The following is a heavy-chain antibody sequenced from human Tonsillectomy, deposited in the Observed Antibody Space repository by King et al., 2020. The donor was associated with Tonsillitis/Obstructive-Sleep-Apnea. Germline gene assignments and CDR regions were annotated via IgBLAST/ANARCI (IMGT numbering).Heavy chain of an antibody. V-gene: IGHV4-59*08. CDR1: GGSISTYY. CDR2: IYYSGST. D-gene: IGHD2-21*02. CDR3: ARHWTVVTAMFDS. Sequence: QLQESGPGLVKPSETLSLTCTVSGGSISTYYWSWIRQPPGKGLEWIGYIYYSGSTNYNPSLKSRVTISVDTSKNQFSLKLISVTAADTAVYYCARHWTVVTAMFDSWGQGTLVTVSS. J-gene: IGHJ4*02.